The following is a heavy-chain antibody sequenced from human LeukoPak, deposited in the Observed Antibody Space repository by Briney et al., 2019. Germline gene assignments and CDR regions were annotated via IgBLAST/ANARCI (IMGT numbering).Heavy chain of an antibody. Sequence: PSETLSLTCTVSGGSLSSHYWSWIRQPPGKGLEWIGYINHSGRTNYNTSLKSRVIISVDTSKNPFSLKVNSVTAADTAMYYCARQPDVAGITGMGWFAPWGQGTLVTVSS. V-gene: IGHV4-59*11. D-gene: IGHD1-7*01. J-gene: IGHJ5*02. CDR1: GGSLSSHY. CDR2: INHSGRT. CDR3: ARQPDVAGITGMGWFAP.